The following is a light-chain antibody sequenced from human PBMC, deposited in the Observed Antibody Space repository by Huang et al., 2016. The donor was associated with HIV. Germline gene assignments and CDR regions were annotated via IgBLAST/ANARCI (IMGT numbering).Light chain of an antibody. CDR1: RSVSSN. CDR3: HQYNNWLLS. CDR2: GSS. Sequence: IVMTQSQATLSVSPGERGTLSCRANRSVSSNLAWYQQRPGQAPRLLIYGSSTRAPGIPARFSGSGSGTDFSLTISSLQSEDFALYYCHQYNNWLLSFGGGTRVDI. V-gene: IGKV3-15*01. J-gene: IGKJ4*01.